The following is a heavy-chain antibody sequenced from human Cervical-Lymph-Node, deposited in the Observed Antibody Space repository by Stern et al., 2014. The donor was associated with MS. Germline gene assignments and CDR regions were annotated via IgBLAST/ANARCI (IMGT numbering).Heavy chain of an antibody. CDR3: SRETGATEEYYFDY. CDR1: GFTFGDYA. D-gene: IGHD1-26*01. J-gene: IGHJ4*02. Sequence: EVQLVESGGGLVQPGRSLRLSCTASGFTFGDYAMSWFRQAPGKGLEWVGFIRSKPYGGTPAYAASVRGRFTISRDDSKSIAYLQMNSLKTEDTALYYCSRETGATEEYYFDYWGQGALVTVSS. V-gene: IGHV3-49*03. CDR2: IRSKPYGGTP.